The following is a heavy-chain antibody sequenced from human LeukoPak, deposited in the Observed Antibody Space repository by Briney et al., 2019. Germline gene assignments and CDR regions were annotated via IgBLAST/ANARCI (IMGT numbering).Heavy chain of an antibody. CDR3: ARDGPPNTISSSWQKSYYYYGMDV. J-gene: IGHJ6*02. CDR1: GFTFSSYA. V-gene: IGHV3-23*01. CDR2: ISGNGGYT. Sequence: GGSLRLSCAASGFTFSSYAVNWVRQAPGKGLEWVSTISGNGGYTYYADSVKGRFTISRDNSKNTLYLQMNSLRAEDTAVYYCARDGPPNTISSSWQKSYYYYGMDVWGQGTTVTVSS. D-gene: IGHD6-13*01.